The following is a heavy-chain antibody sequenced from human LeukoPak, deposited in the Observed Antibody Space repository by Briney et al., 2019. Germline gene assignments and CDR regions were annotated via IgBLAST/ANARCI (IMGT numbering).Heavy chain of an antibody. V-gene: IGHV4-34*01. CDR3: ASTRYGDYVPNRFDN. CDR1: GGSFSGYY. J-gene: IGHJ4*02. Sequence: PSETLSLTCAVYGGSFSGYYWSWIRQPPGKGPEWIGEINHSGSTNYNPSLKSRVTISVDTSKNQFSLKLSSVTAADTAVYYCASTRYGDYVPNRFDNWGQGTLVTVSS. CDR2: INHSGST. D-gene: IGHD5-12*01.